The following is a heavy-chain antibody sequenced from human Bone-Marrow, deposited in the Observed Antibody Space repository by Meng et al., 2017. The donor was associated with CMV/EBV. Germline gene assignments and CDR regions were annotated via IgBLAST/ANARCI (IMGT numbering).Heavy chain of an antibody. CDR2: INPSGGST. CDR1: GYTFTSYY. D-gene: IGHD3-9*01. CDR3: ARVGYDILTGYPADAFDI. Sequence: ASVKVSCKASGYTFTSYYMHWVRQAPGQGLEWMGIINPSGGSTSYAQKFQGRVTMTRDTSTSTVYMELSSLRSEDTAVYYYARVGYDILTGYPADAFDIWGQGPMVTV. V-gene: IGHV1-46*01. J-gene: IGHJ3*02.